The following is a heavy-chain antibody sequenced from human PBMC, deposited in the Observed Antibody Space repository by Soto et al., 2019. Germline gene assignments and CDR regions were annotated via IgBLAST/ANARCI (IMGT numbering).Heavy chain of an antibody. J-gene: IGHJ4*02. Sequence: GSLRLSCAASGFTFSSYAMSWVRQAPGKGLEWVSAISGSGGSTYYADSVKGRFTISRDNSKNTLYLQMNSLRAEDTAVYYCAKDLGYYDSSGYYSHFDYWGQGTLVTVSS. V-gene: IGHV3-23*01. CDR3: AKDLGYYDSSGYYSHFDY. D-gene: IGHD3-22*01. CDR2: ISGSGGST. CDR1: GFTFSSYA.